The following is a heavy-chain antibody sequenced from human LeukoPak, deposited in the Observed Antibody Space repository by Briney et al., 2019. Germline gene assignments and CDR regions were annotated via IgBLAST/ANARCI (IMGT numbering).Heavy chain of an antibody. D-gene: IGHD2-15*01. CDR1: GFTFSNYW. J-gene: IGHJ4*02. Sequence: GGSLRLSCAASGFTFSNYWMHWVRQAPGKGLVWVSRINSDGSTTTYADSVKGRFTISRDNAKNTLYLQMNSLRAEDTAVYYCARVCIGCYSKDYWGQGTLVSVSS. CDR3: ARVCIGCYSKDY. CDR2: INSDGSTT. V-gene: IGHV3-74*03.